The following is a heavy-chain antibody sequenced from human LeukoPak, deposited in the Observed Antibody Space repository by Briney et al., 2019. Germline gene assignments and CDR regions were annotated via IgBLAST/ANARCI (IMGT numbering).Heavy chain of an antibody. Sequence: SETLSLTCAVYGGSFSSYYYSWIRQPPGKGLEWIGEMNHSKGAKYNPSLNSRVTISVDTSKNQFSLKLSSVTAADTAVYYCARVRGYQLRWFLREIFDYWGQGTLVTVSS. CDR2: MNHSKGA. J-gene: IGHJ4*02. V-gene: IGHV4-34*01. CDR1: GGSFSSYY. CDR3: ARVRGYQLRWFLREIFDY. D-gene: IGHD4-23*01.